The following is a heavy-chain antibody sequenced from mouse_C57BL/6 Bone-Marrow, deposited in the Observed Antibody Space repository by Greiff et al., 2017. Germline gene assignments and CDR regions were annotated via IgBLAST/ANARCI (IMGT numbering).Heavy chain of an antibody. J-gene: IGHJ2*01. CDR3: AGGRGSSYGFDY. V-gene: IGHV1-81*01. D-gene: IGHD1-1*01. CDR2: IYPRSGNT. Sequence: QVQLQQSGAELARPGASVKLSCKASGYTFTSYGISWVKQRTGQGLEWIGEIYPRSGNTYYNEKFKGKATLTADKSSSTAYMELRSLTSEDSAVYFCAGGRGSSYGFDYWGQGTTLTVSS. CDR1: GYTFTSYG.